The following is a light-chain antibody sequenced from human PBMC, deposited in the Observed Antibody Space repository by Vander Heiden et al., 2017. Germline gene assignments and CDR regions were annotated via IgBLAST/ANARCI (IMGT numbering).Light chain of an antibody. Sequence: EVVLTQSPGTLSLSPGERATLSCRASQSVSRSYLTWYQQKPGQAPRLLIYGASSRATGIPDRFSGSGSGTDFTLTISRLEPEDFAVYYCQQYHNSVTFGGGTKVEIK. CDR1: QSVSRSY. CDR2: GAS. CDR3: QQYHNSVT. J-gene: IGKJ4*01. V-gene: IGKV3-20*01.